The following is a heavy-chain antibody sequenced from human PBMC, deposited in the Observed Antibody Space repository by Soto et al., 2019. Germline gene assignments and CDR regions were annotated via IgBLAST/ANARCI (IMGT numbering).Heavy chain of an antibody. CDR2: FDPEDGET. J-gene: IGHJ4*02. D-gene: IGHD5-12*01. CDR3: ATHPKDGYNYDPFDY. Sequence: ASVKVSCKGSGYTLTELSMHWVRQAPGKGLEWMGGFDPEDGETIYAQKFQGRVTMTEDTSTDTAYMELSSLRSEDTAVYYCATHPKDGYNYDPFDYWGQGTLVTVSS. V-gene: IGHV1-24*01. CDR1: GYTLTELS.